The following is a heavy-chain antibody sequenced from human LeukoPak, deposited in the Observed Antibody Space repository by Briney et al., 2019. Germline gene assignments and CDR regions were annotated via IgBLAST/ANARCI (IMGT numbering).Heavy chain of an antibody. V-gene: IGHV3-7*01. CDR1: GFTFSSHW. Sequence: GGSLRLSCAASGFTFSSHWTNWVRQAPGKGLEWVANIKQDGSEKYYVDSVKGRLTISRDNAKNSLYLQMNSLRAEDTAVYYCASGDYSSLGDHWGQGTLVTVSS. CDR3: ASGDYSSLGDH. D-gene: IGHD6-13*01. J-gene: IGHJ4*02. CDR2: IKQDGSEK.